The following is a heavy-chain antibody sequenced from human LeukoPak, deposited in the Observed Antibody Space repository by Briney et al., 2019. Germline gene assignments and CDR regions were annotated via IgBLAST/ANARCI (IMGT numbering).Heavy chain of an antibody. V-gene: IGHV1-18*01. D-gene: IGHD6-13*01. J-gene: IGHJ4*02. CDR1: GYTLTELS. Sequence: ASVKVSCKVSGYTLTELSMHWVRQAPGQGLEWMGWISAYNGNTNYAQKLQGRVTMTTDTSTSTAYMELRSLRSDDTAVYYCARDEGSSWYGLFDYWGQGTLVTVSS. CDR3: ARDEGSSWYGLFDY. CDR2: ISAYNGNT.